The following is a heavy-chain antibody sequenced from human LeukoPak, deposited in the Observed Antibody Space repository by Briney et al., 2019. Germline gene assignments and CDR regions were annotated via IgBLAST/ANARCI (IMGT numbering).Heavy chain of an antibody. CDR3: ASRGVRGVMLN. V-gene: IGHV3-33*01. CDR2: IWYDGSNK. D-gene: IGHD3-10*01. J-gene: IGHJ4*02. CDR1: GFTFSSYG. Sequence: PGGSLRLSCAASGFTFSSYGMHWVRQAPGKGLEWVAVIWYDGSNKYYADSVKGRFTISRDNSKNTLYLQMNSLRAEDTAVYYCASRGVRGVMLNWGQGTLVTVSS.